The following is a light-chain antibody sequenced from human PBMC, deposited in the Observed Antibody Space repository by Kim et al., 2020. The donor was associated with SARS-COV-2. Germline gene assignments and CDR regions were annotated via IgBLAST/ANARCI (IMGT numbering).Light chain of an antibody. CDR3: QSYDSSNWV. J-gene: IGLJ3*02. V-gene: IGLV6-57*03. CDR1: SGSIASNY. Sequence: GKTVTSSCNRSSGSIASNYVQWYQQRPGSAPTTVIYEDNQRPSGVPDRFSGSIDSSSNSASLTISGLKTEDEADYYCQSYDSSNWVFGGGTQLTVL. CDR2: EDN.